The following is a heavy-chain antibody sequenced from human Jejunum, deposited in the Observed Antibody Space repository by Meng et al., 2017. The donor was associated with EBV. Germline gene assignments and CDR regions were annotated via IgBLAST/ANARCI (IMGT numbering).Heavy chain of an antibody. Sequence: VELVESWGGVVQPGRSLGFSCATSGVNCSRYAMDWVRQAPGKGLGWVAVIWFDGSIKYYADSVKGRFTITRDNSKNMVYLQMNSLTAEDTAVYYCVRDPYDDKRADFDYWGQGTLVTVSS. CDR1: GVNCSRYA. D-gene: IGHD1-1*01. V-gene: IGHV3-33*01. CDR2: IWFDGSIK. CDR3: VRDPYDDKRADFDY. J-gene: IGHJ4*02.